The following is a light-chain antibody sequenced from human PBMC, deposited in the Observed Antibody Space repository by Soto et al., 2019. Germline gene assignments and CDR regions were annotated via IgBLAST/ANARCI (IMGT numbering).Light chain of an antibody. CDR3: QQYGSSPLT. J-gene: IGKJ4*01. CDR2: GAS. Sequence: EIVLTQSPGTLSLSPGERATLSCRASQSVSSSYLAWYQQKPGQAPRLLIYGASSRATGIPDRFSGSGSGTDCTLTISRLEPEDFAVYYFQQYGSSPLTFGGGTTVEIK. CDR1: QSVSSSY. V-gene: IGKV3-20*01.